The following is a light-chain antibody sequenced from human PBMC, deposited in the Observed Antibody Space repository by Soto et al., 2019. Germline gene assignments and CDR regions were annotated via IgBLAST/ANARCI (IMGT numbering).Light chain of an antibody. CDR3: NSHTSGDFRV. V-gene: IGLV2-14*01. CDR2: EVS. CDR1: SSDVGRYNH. Sequence: QSVLTQPASVSGSPGQSITISCTGTSSDVGRYNHVSWYQHHPGKAPKLIISEVSNRPSGVSNRFSGSKSGYTASLTISGLQAEDEADYYCNSHTSGDFRVFGTGTKGT. J-gene: IGLJ1*01.